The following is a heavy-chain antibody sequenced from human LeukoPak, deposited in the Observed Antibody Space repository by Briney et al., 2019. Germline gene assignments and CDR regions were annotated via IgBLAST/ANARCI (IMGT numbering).Heavy chain of an antibody. D-gene: IGHD6-6*01. V-gene: IGHV1-18*01. CDR2: ISAYNGNT. CDR3: ARDRLVAARRYFDY. CDR1: GYTFTSYG. J-gene: IGHJ4*02. Sequence: ASVEVSCKASGYTFTSYGISWVRQAPGQGLEWMGWISAYNGNTNYAQKLQGRVTMTTDTSTSTAYMELRSLRSDDTAVYYCARDRLVAARRYFDYWGQGTLVTVSS.